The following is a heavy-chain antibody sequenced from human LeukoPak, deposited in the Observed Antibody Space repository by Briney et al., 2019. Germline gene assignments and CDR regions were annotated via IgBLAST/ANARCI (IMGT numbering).Heavy chain of an antibody. Sequence: GGSLRLSCAASGFTFSSYAMHWVRQAPGKGLEWVAVISYDGSNKYYADSVKGRFTISRDNSKNTLYLQMNSLRAEDTAVYYCARDPGESLSSGWRVYGRANWFDPWGQGTLVTVSS. CDR3: ARDPGESLSSGWRVYGRANWFDP. CDR1: GFTFSSYA. V-gene: IGHV3-30*04. D-gene: IGHD6-19*01. CDR2: ISYDGSNK. J-gene: IGHJ5*02.